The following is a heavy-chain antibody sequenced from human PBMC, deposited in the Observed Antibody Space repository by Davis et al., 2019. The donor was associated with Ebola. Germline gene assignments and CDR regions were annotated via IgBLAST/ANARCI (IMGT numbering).Heavy chain of an antibody. Sequence: SETLSLTCAVYGGSFSGSYLRLIRQPPGQELEWIGEINHSGSTNYNPALKSRVTISVDTSKNQFSLKLSSVTAADTAVYYCARGLGSSSWYSWSWFDTWGQGTLVTVSS. CDR1: GGSFSGSY. CDR3: ARGLGSSSWYSWSWFDT. CDR2: INHSGST. D-gene: IGHD6-13*01. V-gene: IGHV4-34*01. J-gene: IGHJ5*02.